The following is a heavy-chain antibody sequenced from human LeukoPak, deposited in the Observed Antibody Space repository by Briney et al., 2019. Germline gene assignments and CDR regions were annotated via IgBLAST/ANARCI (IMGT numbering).Heavy chain of an antibody. CDR2: INHSGST. J-gene: IGHJ4*02. V-gene: IGHV4-34*01. D-gene: IGHD2-15*01. Sequence: SETLSLTCAVYGGSFSGYYWSWIRQPPGKGLEWIGEINHSGSTNYNPSLKSRVTISVDTSKNQFSLKLSSVTAADTAVYYCARQRYGSCIDYWGQGTLVTVSS. CDR3: ARQRYGSCIDY. CDR1: GGSFSGYY.